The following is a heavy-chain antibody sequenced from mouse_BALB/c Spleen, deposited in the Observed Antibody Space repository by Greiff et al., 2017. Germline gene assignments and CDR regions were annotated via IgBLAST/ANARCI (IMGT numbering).Heavy chain of an antibody. CDR1: GFAFSSYD. CDR3: TSYDYDLFAY. D-gene: IGHD2-4*01. J-gene: IGHJ3*01. Sequence: EVQVVESGGGLVKPGGSLKLSCAASGFAFSSYDMSWVRQTPEKRLEWVAYISSGGSYTYYPDSVKGRFTISRDNAKNTLYLQMSSLKSEDTAMYYCTSYDYDLFAYWGQGTLVTVSA. CDR2: ISSGGSYT. V-gene: IGHV5-12-1*01.